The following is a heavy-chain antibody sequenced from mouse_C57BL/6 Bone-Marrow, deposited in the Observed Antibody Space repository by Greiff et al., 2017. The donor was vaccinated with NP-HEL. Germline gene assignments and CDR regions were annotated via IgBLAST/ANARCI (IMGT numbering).Heavy chain of an antibody. V-gene: IGHV1-55*01. CDR2: IYPGSGST. CDR3: AVFITTVVAHFDY. Sequence: VQLQQPGAELVKPGASVKMSCKASGYTFTSYWITWVKQRPGQGLEWIGDIYPGSGSTNYNEKFKSKATLTVDTSSSTAYMQLSSLTSEDSAVYYCAVFITTVVAHFDYWGQGTTLTVSS. CDR1: GYTFTSYW. J-gene: IGHJ2*01. D-gene: IGHD1-1*01.